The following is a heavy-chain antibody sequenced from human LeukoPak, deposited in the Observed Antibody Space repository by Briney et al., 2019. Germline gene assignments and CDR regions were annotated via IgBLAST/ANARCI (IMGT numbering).Heavy chain of an antibody. CDR2: ISWNSGSI. J-gene: IGHJ4*02. CDR1: GFSFDDYA. Sequence: GGTLRLSCAASGFSFDDYAMHWVRQAPGKGLEWVSGISWNSGSIGYADSVKGRFTISRDNAKNSLYLQMNSLRPEDTALYYCAKDRYSDYNSGAGFDYWGQGTLVTVSS. V-gene: IGHV3-9*01. CDR3: AKDRYSDYNSGAGFDY. D-gene: IGHD5-12*01.